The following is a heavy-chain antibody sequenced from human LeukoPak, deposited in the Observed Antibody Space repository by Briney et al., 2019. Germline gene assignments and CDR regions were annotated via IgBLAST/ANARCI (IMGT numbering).Heavy chain of an antibody. J-gene: IGHJ4*02. CDR3: TRGHGWTDY. V-gene: IGHV4-4*07. CDR2: IEPSGTN. CDR1: GGSLNNYY. Sequence: PSETLSLTCTVSGGSLNNYYWTWIRQPAGKGLEWIGRIEPSGTNDHNPSLKSRVTMSINMSKNQFSLELISVTAADTAVYYCTRGHGWTDYWGQGTLVTVSS. D-gene: IGHD6-19*01.